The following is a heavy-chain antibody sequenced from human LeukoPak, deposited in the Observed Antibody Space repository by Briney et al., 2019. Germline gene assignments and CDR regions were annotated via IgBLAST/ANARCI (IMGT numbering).Heavy chain of an antibody. Sequence: GSLRLSCAASGFTFSSYSMNWIRQPPGKGLEWIGEINHSGSTNYNPSLKSRVAISVDTSKNQFSLKLSSVTAADTAVYYCARGGTHTTGWGQGTLVTVSS. V-gene: IGHV4-34*01. CDR2: INHSGST. J-gene: IGHJ4*02. CDR1: GFTFSSYS. D-gene: IGHD4-11*01. CDR3: ARGGTHTTG.